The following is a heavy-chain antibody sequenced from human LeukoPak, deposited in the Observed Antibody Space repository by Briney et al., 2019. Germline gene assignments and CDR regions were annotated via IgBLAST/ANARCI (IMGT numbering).Heavy chain of an antibody. D-gene: IGHD2-15*01. V-gene: IGHV4-4*02. CDR3: ARGGGQGDYYYYGMDV. J-gene: IGHJ6*02. CDR1: GGSISSLNW. Sequence: PSETLSLTCAVSGGSISSLNWWSWVRQPPGKGLEWIGEIYQRGSTNYNPSLKSRVTISVDKSKNQFSLRLSSVTAADTAVYYCARGGGQGDYYYYGMDVWGPRATVTVSS. CDR2: IYQRGST.